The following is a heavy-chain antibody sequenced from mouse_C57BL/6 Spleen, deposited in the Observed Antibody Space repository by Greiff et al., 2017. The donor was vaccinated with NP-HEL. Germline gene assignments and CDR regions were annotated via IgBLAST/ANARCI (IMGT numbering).Heavy chain of an antibody. CDR2: ISSGSSTI. J-gene: IGHJ2*01. V-gene: IGHV5-17*01. Sequence: EVKLQESGGGLVKPGGSLKLSCAASGFTFSDYGMHWVRQAPEKGLEWVAYISSGSSTIYYADTVKGRFTISRDNAKNTLFLQMTSLRSEDTDMYYCARGDDYDFFDYWGQGTTLTVSS. D-gene: IGHD2-4*01. CDR3: ARGDDYDFFDY. CDR1: GFTFSDYG.